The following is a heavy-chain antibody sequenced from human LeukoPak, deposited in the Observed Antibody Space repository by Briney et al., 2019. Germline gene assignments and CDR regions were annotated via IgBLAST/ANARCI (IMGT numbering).Heavy chain of an antibody. CDR2: IYSGGST. V-gene: IGHV3-53*01. CDR3: ARAPMVRGVIEALDY. Sequence: GGSLRLSCAASGFTVSSNYMSWVRQAPGKGQEWVSVIYSGGSTYYADSVKGRFTISRDNSKNTLYLQMNSLRAEDTAVYYCARAPMVRGVIEALDYWGQGTLVTVSS. J-gene: IGHJ4*02. D-gene: IGHD3-10*01. CDR1: GFTVSSNY.